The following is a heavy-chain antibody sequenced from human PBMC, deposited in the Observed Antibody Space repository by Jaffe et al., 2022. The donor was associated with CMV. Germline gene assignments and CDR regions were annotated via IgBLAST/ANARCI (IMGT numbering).Heavy chain of an antibody. J-gene: IGHJ6*03. V-gene: IGHV3-21*06. Sequence: VQLVESGGGLVKPGGSLRLSCTASGFTFSTYTMNWVRQTPGKGLEWVSGISSRTSYIYYADSVQGRFTVSSDNAKNSLYLQMNSLRAEDTAMYYCARADTPQYYDILTGNYYNYYYMDVWGKGTTVTVSS. CDR1: GFTFSTYT. CDR3: ARADTPQYYDILTGNYYNYYYMDV. D-gene: IGHD3-9*01. CDR2: ISSRTSYI.